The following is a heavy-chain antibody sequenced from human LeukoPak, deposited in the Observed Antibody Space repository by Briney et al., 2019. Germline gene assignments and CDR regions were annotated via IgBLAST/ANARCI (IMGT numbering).Heavy chain of an antibody. CDR2: INHSGST. Sequence: PSETLSLTCAVYGGSFSGYYWSWIRQPPGKGLEWIGEINHSGSTNYNPSLKSRVTISVDTSKNQFSLKLSSVTAADTAVYYCARLPRIMITFGGVNWGQGTLVTVSS. J-gene: IGHJ4*02. CDR1: GGSFSGYY. D-gene: IGHD3-16*01. V-gene: IGHV4-34*01. CDR3: ARLPRIMITFGGVN.